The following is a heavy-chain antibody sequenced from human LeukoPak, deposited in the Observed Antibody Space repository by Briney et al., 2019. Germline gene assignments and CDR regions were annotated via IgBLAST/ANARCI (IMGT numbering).Heavy chain of an antibody. CDR1: GFTFSSYA. V-gene: IGHV3-30*04. D-gene: IGHD6-13*01. CDR2: ISYDGSNK. J-gene: IGHJ4*02. CDR3: ARGDSSSWYSPFDY. Sequence: GGSLRLSCAASGFTFSSYAMHWVRQAPGKGLEWVAVISYDGSNKYYADSVKGRFTISRDNSKNTLYLQMNSLRAEDTAVYYCARGDSSSWYSPFDYWGQGTLVTGSS.